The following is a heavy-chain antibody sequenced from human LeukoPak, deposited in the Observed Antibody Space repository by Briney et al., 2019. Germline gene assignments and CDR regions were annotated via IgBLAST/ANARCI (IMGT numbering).Heavy chain of an antibody. Sequence: TGGSLRLSCAASGFTFSNYWMSWVRQAPGKGLEWVATIKQDGSEKYYVDSVKGRFSISRDNAKNSLDLQMNSLKDEDAAVYYCARWACSSSTCLFDYWGQGTLVTVSS. CDR2: IKQDGSEK. V-gene: IGHV3-7*01. J-gene: IGHJ4*02. CDR3: ARWACSSSTCLFDY. D-gene: IGHD2-2*01. CDR1: GFTFSNYW.